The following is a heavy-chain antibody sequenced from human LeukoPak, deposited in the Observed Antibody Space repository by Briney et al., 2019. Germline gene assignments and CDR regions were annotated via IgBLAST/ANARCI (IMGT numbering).Heavy chain of an antibody. D-gene: IGHD6-19*01. Sequence: GGSLRLSCAASGFTFSGYSMNWVRQAPGKGLEWVSSISSSSSYIYYADSVKGRFTISRDNAKNSLYLQMNSLRAEDTAVYYCARDMFIGYSSPRDYWGQGTLVTVSS. CDR1: GFTFSGYS. J-gene: IGHJ4*02. CDR3: ARDMFIGYSSPRDY. CDR2: ISSSSSYI. V-gene: IGHV3-21*01.